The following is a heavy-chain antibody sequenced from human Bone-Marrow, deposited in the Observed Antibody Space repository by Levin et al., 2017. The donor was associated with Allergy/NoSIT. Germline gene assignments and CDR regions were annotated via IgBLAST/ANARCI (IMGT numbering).Heavy chain of an antibody. CDR3: ARARFDSWAHLYYGLDV. J-gene: IGHJ6*02. V-gene: IGHV4-34*01. Sequence: SQTLSLTCAVFGESFSGSSWTWIRPPPGEGLEWIGEASGTGGANYNPSLNGRITISLDASKNQFSLQLTSVTAADTALYYCARARFDSWAHLYYGLDVWGQGTTVTVSS. CDR2: ASGTGGA. D-gene: IGHD3-3*01. CDR1: GESFSGSS.